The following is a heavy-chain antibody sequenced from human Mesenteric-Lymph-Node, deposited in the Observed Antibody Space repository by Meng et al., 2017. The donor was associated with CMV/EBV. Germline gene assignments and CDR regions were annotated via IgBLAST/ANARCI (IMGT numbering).Heavy chain of an antibody. J-gene: IGHJ4*02. D-gene: IGHD3-22*01. CDR1: GFTFNSYG. V-gene: IGHV3-23*01. Sequence: SGFTFNSYGMHWVRQPPGKGLEWVSAISGSGGSTYYADSVKGRFTISRDNSKNTLYLQMNSLRAEDTAVYYCAKDPRSYYYDSSIDYWGQGTLVTVSS. CDR3: AKDPRSYYYDSSIDY. CDR2: ISGSGGST.